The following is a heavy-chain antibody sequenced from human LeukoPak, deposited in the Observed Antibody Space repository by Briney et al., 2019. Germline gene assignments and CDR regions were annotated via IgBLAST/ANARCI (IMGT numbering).Heavy chain of an antibody. Sequence: GASLKVSCKASGGTFSSYAISWVRQAPGQGLEWVGRIIPILGIANYAQKFQGRVTITADKSTSTAYMELSSLRSEDTAVYYCASVTTVTDDAFDIWGQGTMVTVSS. V-gene: IGHV1-69*04. D-gene: IGHD4-17*01. CDR3: ASVTTVTDDAFDI. CDR2: IIPILGIA. CDR1: GGTFSSYA. J-gene: IGHJ3*02.